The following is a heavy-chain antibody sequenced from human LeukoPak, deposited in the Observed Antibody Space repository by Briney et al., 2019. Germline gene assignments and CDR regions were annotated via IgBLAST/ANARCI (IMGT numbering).Heavy chain of an antibody. J-gene: IGHJ4*02. Sequence: SVKVSCKASGGTFSSYAISWVRQAPGQGLEWMGGIIPIFGTANYAQKFQGRVTITADKSTSTAYMELSSLRSEDTAVYYCAKDQVGDGYPDAVDYWGQGTLVTVSS. CDR1: GGTFSSYA. V-gene: IGHV1-69*06. D-gene: IGHD5-24*01. CDR2: IIPIFGTA. CDR3: AKDQVGDGYPDAVDY.